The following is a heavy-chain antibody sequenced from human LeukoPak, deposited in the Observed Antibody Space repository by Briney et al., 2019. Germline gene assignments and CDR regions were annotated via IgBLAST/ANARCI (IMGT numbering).Heavy chain of an antibody. CDR1: GEPFSGYY. CDR2: INHSGST. V-gene: IGHV4-34*01. J-gene: IGHJ5*02. Sequence: SETLSLTCAVYGEPFSGYYWSWIRQPPGKGLEWIGEINHSGSTNYNPSLKSRVTISVDTSKNQFSLKLSSVTAADTAVYYCARGLDPWGQGTLVTVSS. CDR3: ARGLDP.